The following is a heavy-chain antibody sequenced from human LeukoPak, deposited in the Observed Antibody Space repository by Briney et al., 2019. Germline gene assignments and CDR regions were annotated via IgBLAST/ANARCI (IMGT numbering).Heavy chain of an antibody. V-gene: IGHV4-59*08. J-gene: IGHJ6*02. CDR2: IYYSGST. CDR3: ARRQGIAAAGYYYYYGMDV. D-gene: IGHD6-13*01. Sequence: SETLSLTCTVSGGSISSYYWSWIRQPPGKGLEWIGYIYYSGSTNYNPSLKSRVTISVDTSKNQFSLKLSSVTAADTAVYCCARRQGIAAAGYYYYYGMDVWGQGTTVTVSS. CDR1: GGSISSYY.